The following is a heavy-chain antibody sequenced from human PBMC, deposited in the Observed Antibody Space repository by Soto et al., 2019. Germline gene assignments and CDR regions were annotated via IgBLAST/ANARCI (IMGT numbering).Heavy chain of an antibody. CDR2: TYYRSKWYN. J-gene: IGHJ3*01. D-gene: IGHD2-8*01. V-gene: IGHV6-1*01. CDR1: GYSVASNSPA. CDR3: ARAIGPMLFDV. Sequence: SQTLSLTCAISGYSVASNSPAWNLIRQSPSRGLEWLGRTYYRSKWYNDYAVVVKSRLTITPDTSKNQFSLQLNSVTPEDTAVYYCARAIGPMLFDVWGQGTMVTVS.